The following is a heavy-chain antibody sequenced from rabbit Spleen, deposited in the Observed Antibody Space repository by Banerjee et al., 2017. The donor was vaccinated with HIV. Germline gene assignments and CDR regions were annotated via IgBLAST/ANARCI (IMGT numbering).Heavy chain of an antibody. D-gene: IGHD4-2*01. Sequence: EESGGDLVKPEGSLTLTCTASGFSFSSSDWIFWVRQAPGKGLEWIGCIYTGSGSTYYASWAKGRFTISNTSSTTMTLQMTSLTAADTATYFCAREWDGNWDLWGPGTLVTVS. V-gene: IGHV1S45*01. CDR2: IYTGSGST. J-gene: IGHJ4*01. CDR3: AREWDGNWDL. CDR1: GFSFSSSDW.